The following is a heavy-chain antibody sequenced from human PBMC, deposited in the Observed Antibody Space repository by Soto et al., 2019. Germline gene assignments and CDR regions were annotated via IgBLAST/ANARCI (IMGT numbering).Heavy chain of an antibody. D-gene: IGHD3-10*01. CDR1: GGSIRRGGYF. V-gene: IGHV4-30-2*01. CDR2: IYHSGST. CDR3: ARGLGP. Sequence: SETLSLSCGGSGGSIRRGGYFWSWIRQPPGKGLEWIGYIYHSGSTYYNPSLKSRVTISVDRSKNQFSLKLSSVTAADTAVYYCARGLGPWGQGTLVTVSS. J-gene: IGHJ5*02.